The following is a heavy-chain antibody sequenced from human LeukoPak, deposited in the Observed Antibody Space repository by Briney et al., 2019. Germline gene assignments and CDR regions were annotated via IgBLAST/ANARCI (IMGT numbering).Heavy chain of an antibody. Sequence: HGESLKISCKGSGYRFSNFWIGWVRQMPGKGLEWMGIIYPGDSDTRYSPSFQGQVTISADKSISTAYLQWSSLKASDTAMYYCAGVVVAATSGAFDIWGQGTMVTVSS. CDR2: IYPGDSDT. D-gene: IGHD2-15*01. CDR3: AGVVVAATSGAFDI. J-gene: IGHJ3*02. V-gene: IGHV5-51*01. CDR1: GYRFSNFW.